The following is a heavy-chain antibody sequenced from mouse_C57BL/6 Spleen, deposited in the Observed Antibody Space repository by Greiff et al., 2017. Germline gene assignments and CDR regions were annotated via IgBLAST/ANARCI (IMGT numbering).Heavy chain of an antibody. CDR3: ARGYDYLYYAMDY. CDR2: INYDGSST. CDR1: GFTFSDYY. J-gene: IGHJ4*01. V-gene: IGHV5-16*01. Sequence: EVQLVESEGGLVQPGSSMKLSCTASGFTFSDYYMAWVRPVPEKGLEWVANINYDGSSTYYLDSLKSRFIISRDNAKNILYLQMSSLKSEDTATYYCARGYDYLYYAMDYWGQGTSVTVSS. D-gene: IGHD2-4*01.